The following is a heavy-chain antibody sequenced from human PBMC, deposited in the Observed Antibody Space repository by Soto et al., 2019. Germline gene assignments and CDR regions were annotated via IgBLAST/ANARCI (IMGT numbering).Heavy chain of an antibody. D-gene: IGHD3-10*01. V-gene: IGHV4-30-2*01. Sequence: SETLSLTRAVSGGSISSGGYSWSWIRQPPGKGLEWIGYMYHSGSTNYNPSLKSRVTISVDTSKNQFSLKLNSMTAADTAVYYCARHNYGSGSTYFDYWGQGTLVTVSS. CDR3: ARHNYGSGSTYFDY. J-gene: IGHJ4*02. CDR2: MYHSGST. CDR1: GGSISSGGYS.